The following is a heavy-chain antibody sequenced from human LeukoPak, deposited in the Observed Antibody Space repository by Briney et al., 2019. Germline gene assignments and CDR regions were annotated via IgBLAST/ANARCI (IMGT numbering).Heavy chain of an antibody. D-gene: IGHD3-3*01. Sequence: SVKVSCKASGGTFSSYAISWVRQAPGQGLEWMGRIIPILGIANYAQKFQGRVTITADKSTSTAYMELSSLRAEDTAVYYCAKDPSYDFWSGYLVYWGQGTLVTVSS. CDR1: GGTFSSYA. CDR2: IIPILGIA. CDR3: AKDPSYDFWSGYLVY. J-gene: IGHJ4*02. V-gene: IGHV1-69*04.